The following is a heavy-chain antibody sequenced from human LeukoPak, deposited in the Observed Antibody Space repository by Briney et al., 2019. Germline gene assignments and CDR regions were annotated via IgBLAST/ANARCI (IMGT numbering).Heavy chain of an antibody. J-gene: IGHJ5*02. CDR3: ARGRDIVVVPAAIWDWFDP. CDR2: IIPIFGTA. Sequence: ASVKVSCKASGGTFSSYAISWVRQAPGQGLEWMGGIIPIFGTANYAQKFQGRVTITADESTSTAYMELSSLRSDDTAVYYCARGRDIVVVPAAIWDWFDPWGQGTLVTVSS. V-gene: IGHV1-69*13. CDR1: GGTFSSYA. D-gene: IGHD2-2*02.